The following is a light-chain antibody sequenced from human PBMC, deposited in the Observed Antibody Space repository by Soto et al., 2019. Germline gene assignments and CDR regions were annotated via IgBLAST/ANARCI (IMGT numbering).Light chain of an antibody. CDR1: QSISSW. CDR2: DAS. CDR3: LQDYDYPWT. V-gene: IGKV1-5*01. Sequence: IQLTQSPSFLSASVGDRVTITCRASQSISSWLAWYQQKPGKAPKLLIYDASSLESGVPSRVSGSGSGTEFTLTISSLQPDDFATYYCLQDYDYPWTFGHGTKVDI. J-gene: IGKJ1*01.